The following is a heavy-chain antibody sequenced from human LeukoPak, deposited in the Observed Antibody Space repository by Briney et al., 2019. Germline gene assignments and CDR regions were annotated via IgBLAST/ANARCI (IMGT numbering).Heavy chain of an antibody. D-gene: IGHD3-9*01. J-gene: IGHJ5*02. CDR2: IYYSGST. CDR1: GGSISSHY. Sequence: PSETLSLTCTVSGGSISSHYWSWIRQPPGKGLEWIGYIYYSGSTNYNPSLKSRVTISVDTSKNQFSLKLTSVTAADTAVYYCARDLAYYDILEDWFDPWGQGTLVTVSS. V-gene: IGHV4-59*11. CDR3: ARDLAYYDILEDWFDP.